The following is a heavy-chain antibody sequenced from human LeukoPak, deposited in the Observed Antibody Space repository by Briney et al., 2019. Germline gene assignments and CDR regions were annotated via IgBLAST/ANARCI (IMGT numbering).Heavy chain of an antibody. CDR3: ARTAAWFGELLQTYYYYMDV. D-gene: IGHD3-10*01. CDR2: IYYSGST. Sequence: SETLSLTCTVSGYSISSGYYWGWIRQPPGKGLEWIGYIYYSGSTNYNPSLKSRVTISVDTSKNQFSLKLSSVTAADTAVYYCARTAAWFGELLQTYYYYMDVWGKGTTVTVSS. V-gene: IGHV4-38-2*02. CDR1: GYSISSGYY. J-gene: IGHJ6*03.